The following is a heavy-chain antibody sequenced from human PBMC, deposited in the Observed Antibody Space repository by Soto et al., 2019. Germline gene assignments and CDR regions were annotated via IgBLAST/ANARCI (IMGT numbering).Heavy chain of an antibody. CDR3: ARAGYSSTWDSYFDH. CDR1: GYSFTSYA. CDR2: INVGNGKS. J-gene: IGHJ4*02. Sequence: QVQLVQSGAEVKKPGASVKVSCKTSGYSFTSYAIHWVRQAPGQGLEWMGWINVGNGKSRYSQMFQGRVTITRGTSANTAYMELSSLRFEDTAVYYCARAGYSSTWDSYFDHWGQGTLVTVSA. V-gene: IGHV1-3*01. D-gene: IGHD6-13*01.